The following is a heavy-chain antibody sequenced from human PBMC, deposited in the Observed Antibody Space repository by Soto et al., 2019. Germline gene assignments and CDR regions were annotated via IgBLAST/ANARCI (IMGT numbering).Heavy chain of an antibody. Sequence: QVQLVESGGGVVQPGRSLRLSCAASGFTFSSYGMHWVRQAPGKGLEWVAVTGEDGSNKYYADSVKGRFTISRDNSKNTLYLQMISLRAEDTAVYYCARDKTVTIFGVVNEKRSNWFDPWGQGTLVTVSS. J-gene: IGHJ5*02. CDR2: TGEDGSNK. CDR1: GFTFSSYG. V-gene: IGHV3-33*01. D-gene: IGHD3-3*01. CDR3: ARDKTVTIFGVVNEKRSNWFDP.